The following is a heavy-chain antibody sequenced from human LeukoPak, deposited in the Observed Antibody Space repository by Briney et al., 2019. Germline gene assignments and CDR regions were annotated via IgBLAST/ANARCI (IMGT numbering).Heavy chain of an antibody. J-gene: IGHJ6*02. Sequence: GGSLRLSCAASGFTFSSYGMHWGRQAPGKGLEWVAVIWYDGSNKYYADSVKGRFTISRDNSKNTPYLQMNSLRAEDTAVYYCARVRDTIFMDVWGQGTTVTVSS. CDR3: ARVRDTIFMDV. V-gene: IGHV3-33*01. CDR1: GFTFSSYG. D-gene: IGHD3-16*02. CDR2: IWYDGSNK.